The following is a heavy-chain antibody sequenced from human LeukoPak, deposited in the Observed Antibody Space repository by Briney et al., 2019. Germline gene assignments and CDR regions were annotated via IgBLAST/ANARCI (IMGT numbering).Heavy chain of an antibody. CDR1: GYSFSSHD. CDR2: MNPKSGNT. CDR3: VRRVGYDSSGYYYVSTGSLVY. D-gene: IGHD3-22*01. V-gene: IGHV1-8*01. Sequence: ASVKVSCKASGYSFSSHDINWVRQATGQGLEWMGWMNPKSGNTDHAQKFQGRVTMSRNTSISVAYLELSSLRSEDTAVYFCVRRVGYDSSGYYYVSTGSLVYWGQGTLVTVSS. J-gene: IGHJ4*02.